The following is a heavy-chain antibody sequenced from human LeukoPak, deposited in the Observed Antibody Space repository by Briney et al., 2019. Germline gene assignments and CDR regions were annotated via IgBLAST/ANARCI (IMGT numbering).Heavy chain of an antibody. CDR2: IYPGDSDT. Sequence: GESLQISCKGSGYKFTSYWIGWGRQVPGKGVEWMGIIYPGDSDTRYSPSFQGQVTISADKSISTAYLQWSSLKTSDTAMYYCARHAITLFDYWGQGTLVTVSS. CDR3: ARHAITLFDY. D-gene: IGHD3-10*01. V-gene: IGHV5-51*01. J-gene: IGHJ4*02. CDR1: GYKFTSYW.